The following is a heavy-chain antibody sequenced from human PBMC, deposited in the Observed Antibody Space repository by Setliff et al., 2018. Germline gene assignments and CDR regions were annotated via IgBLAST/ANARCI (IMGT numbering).Heavy chain of an antibody. CDR2: INHRGST. J-gene: IGHJ4*02. D-gene: IGHD6-6*01. CDR1: GGTFSDYY. Sequence: ETLSLTCAAYGGTFSDYYWTWIRQPPGKGLEWVGEINHRGSTNYNPSLKSRVTISVDTSKDQFSLKLISMTAADTAVYYCARGRNVAARLLDSWGQGTLVTVSS. CDR3: ARGRNVAARLLDS. V-gene: IGHV4-34*01.